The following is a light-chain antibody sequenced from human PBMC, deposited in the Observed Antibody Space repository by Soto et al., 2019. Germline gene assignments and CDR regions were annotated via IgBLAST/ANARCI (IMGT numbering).Light chain of an antibody. CDR2: GTS. CDR1: QVIGSRY. CDR3: QQYGSSPRT. J-gene: IGKJ1*01. Sequence: EIVMTQSPGTLSLSPGERATISCRASQVIGSRYLAWYHQKSGQAPRLLIYGTSSRATGIPDWFSGSGSGTDFTLTISGLEPEDFAVYCCQQYGSSPRTFGQGTKVEIK. V-gene: IGKV3-20*01.